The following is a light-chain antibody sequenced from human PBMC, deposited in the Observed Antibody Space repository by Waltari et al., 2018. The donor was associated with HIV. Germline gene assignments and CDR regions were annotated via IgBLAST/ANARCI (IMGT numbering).Light chain of an antibody. CDR3: QLRSSWPLT. Sequence: NVLTQSPATLSLSPGERATLSCKASLSASNRLAWYQQKPGQAPRLLIYDASNRATDIPVRFSGSGSGTDFTLTISNLEPEDFAVYYCQLRSSWPLTFGGGTKVEMK. J-gene: IGKJ4*01. CDR2: DAS. CDR1: LSASNR. V-gene: IGKV3-11*01.